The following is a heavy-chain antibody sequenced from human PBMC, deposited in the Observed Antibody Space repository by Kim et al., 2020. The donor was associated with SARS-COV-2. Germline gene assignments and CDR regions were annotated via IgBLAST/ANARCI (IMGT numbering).Heavy chain of an antibody. J-gene: IGHJ4*02. V-gene: IGHV4-39*02. CDR3: ARDTYSSSWYYFVDY. Sequence: PSRKSRGTISVDTTKTQFSLKLSSVTAADTAVYYCARDTYSSSWYYFVDYWGQGTLVTVSS. D-gene: IGHD6-13*01.